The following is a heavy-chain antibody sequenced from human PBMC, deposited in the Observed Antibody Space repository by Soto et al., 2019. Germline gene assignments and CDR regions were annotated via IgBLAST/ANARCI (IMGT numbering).Heavy chain of an antibody. D-gene: IGHD2-2*02. CDR2: LYYTGSN. Sequence: LSLTCTVSGGSINSNKYYWGWVRQPPGRGLEWIAGLYYTGSNFYNPSLKNRVSISVDTSKNQFSLNVYSVTAADTAVYYCARPPPGQAPLYPPRLDFWGQGVKVTVSS. CDR1: GGSINSNKYY. V-gene: IGHV4-39*01. CDR3: ARPPPGQAPLYPPRLDF. J-gene: IGHJ4*02.